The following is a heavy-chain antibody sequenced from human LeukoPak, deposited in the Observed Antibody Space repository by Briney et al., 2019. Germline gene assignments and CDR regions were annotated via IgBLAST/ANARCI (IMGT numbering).Heavy chain of an antibody. V-gene: IGHV3-20*04. CDR1: GFTFDDYG. Sequence: SGGSLRLSCAASGFTFDDYGMSWVRQVPGKGLEWVSGINWNGGSTGYADSVKGRFTISRDNAKNSLYLQMNSLRAEDTALYYCARDYSLYYDFWSGYMDVWGKGTTVTVSS. D-gene: IGHD3-3*01. CDR3: ARDYSLYYDFWSGYMDV. J-gene: IGHJ6*03. CDR2: INWNGGST.